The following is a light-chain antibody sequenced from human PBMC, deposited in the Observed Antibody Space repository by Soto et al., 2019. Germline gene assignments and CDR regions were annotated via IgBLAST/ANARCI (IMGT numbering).Light chain of an antibody. Sequence: QSALTQPPSASGSPGQSVTISCTGTSSDVGGYNYVSWYQQHPGKAPKLIIYEVSKWPSGVPDRFSGSKSGNTASLTVSGLQAEDEADYYCSSFAASNTVVFGGGTKVTVL. CDR2: EVS. V-gene: IGLV2-8*01. J-gene: IGLJ2*01. CDR3: SSFAASNTVV. CDR1: SSDVGGYNY.